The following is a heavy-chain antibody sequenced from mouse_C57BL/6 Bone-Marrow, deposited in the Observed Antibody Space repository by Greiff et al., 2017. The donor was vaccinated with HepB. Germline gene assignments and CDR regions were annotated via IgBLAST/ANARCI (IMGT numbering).Heavy chain of an antibody. V-gene: IGHV1-39*01. D-gene: IGHD1-1*01. CDR3: ARWDYYGSSGYDYFDD. CDR1: GYSFTDYN. Sequence: VQLQQSGPELVKPGASVKISCKASGYSFTDYNMNWVKQSNGKSLEWIGVINPNYGTTSYNQKFKGKATLTVDQSSSTAYMQLNSLTSEDSAVYYCARWDYYGSSGYDYFDDWGQGTTLTVSS. J-gene: IGHJ2*01. CDR2: INPNYGTT.